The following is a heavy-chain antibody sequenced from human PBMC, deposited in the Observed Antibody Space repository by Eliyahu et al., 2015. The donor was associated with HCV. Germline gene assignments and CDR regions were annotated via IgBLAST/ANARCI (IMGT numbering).Heavy chain of an antibody. CDR3: ARGHGSSWYLMFEY. J-gene: IGHJ4*02. CDR2: ITSSRSTI. Sequence: EVQLVESGGGLVQPGGSLRLSCEASGFTFGGYSMNWVRQAPGKGLEWVSYITSSRSTINYADSVKGRFTISRDNAKNSLYLEMNSLRADDTAVYYCARGHGSSWYLMFEYWGQGTLVTVSS. V-gene: IGHV3-48*01. CDR1: GFTFGGYS. D-gene: IGHD6-13*01.